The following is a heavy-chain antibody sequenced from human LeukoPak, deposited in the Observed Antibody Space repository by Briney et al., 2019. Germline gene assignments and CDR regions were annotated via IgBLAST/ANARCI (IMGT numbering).Heavy chain of an antibody. CDR1: GGSISIGGYY. D-gene: IGHD2-2*01. Sequence: ASQTLSLTCTVSGGSISIGGYYWSWIRQHPGKGLEWIGYIYYSGSTYYNPSLKSRVTISVDTSKNQFSLKLSSVTAADTAVYYCARQDIVVVPAAPGGNWFDPWGQGTLVTVSS. V-gene: IGHV4-31*03. J-gene: IGHJ5*02. CDR3: ARQDIVVVPAAPGGNWFDP. CDR2: IYYSGST.